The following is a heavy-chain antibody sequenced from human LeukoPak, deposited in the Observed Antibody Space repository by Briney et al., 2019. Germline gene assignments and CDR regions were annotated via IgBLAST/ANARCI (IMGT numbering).Heavy chain of an antibody. CDR3: ARVPTTVVTRYWFDP. D-gene: IGHD4-23*01. CDR2: IYPGDSDT. Sequence: GESLQISCKGSGYSFTSYWIGWVRQMPGKGLEWMGIIYPGDSDTRYSPSFQGQVTISADKSISTAYLQWSSLKASDTAMYYCARVPTTVVTRYWFDPWGQGTLVTVSS. V-gene: IGHV5-51*01. J-gene: IGHJ5*02. CDR1: GYSFTSYW.